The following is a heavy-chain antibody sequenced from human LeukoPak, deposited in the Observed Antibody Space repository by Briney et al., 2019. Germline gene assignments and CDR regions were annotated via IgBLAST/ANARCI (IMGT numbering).Heavy chain of an antibody. D-gene: IGHD3-22*01. CDR1: GFTFSSYG. Sequence: PGGSLRLSCAASGFTFSSYGMHWVRQAPGKGLEWVAFIRYDGSNKYYADSVKGRFTISRDNSKNTVYLQMNSLRVEDTAVYYCAKVGIVVGGDYYDYWGQGTLVTVSS. J-gene: IGHJ4*02. CDR2: IRYDGSNK. V-gene: IGHV3-30*02. CDR3: AKVGIVVGGDYYDY.